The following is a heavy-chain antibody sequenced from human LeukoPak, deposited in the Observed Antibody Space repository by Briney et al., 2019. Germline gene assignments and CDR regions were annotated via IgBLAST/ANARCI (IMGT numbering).Heavy chain of an antibody. V-gene: IGHV3-23*01. J-gene: IGHJ4*02. CDR3: AKDLMAEGNSADY. D-gene: IGHD4-23*01. CDR2: ISGSGGST. CDR1: GFTFSSYA. Sequence: PGGSLRLSCAASGFTFSSYAMSWVRQAPGKGLEWVSAISGSGGSTYYADSGKGRFTISRDNSKNTLYLQMNSLRAEDTAVYYCAKDLMAEGNSADYWGQGTLVTVSS.